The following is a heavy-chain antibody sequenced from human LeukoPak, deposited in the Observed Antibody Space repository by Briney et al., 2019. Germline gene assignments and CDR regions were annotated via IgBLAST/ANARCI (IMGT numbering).Heavy chain of an antibody. CDR1: GFPFIEYS. CDR2: IGIDSGNT. Sequence: GGSLRLSCTASGFPFIEYSMNWVRQAPGKGLEWISNIGIDSGNTKYADSVRGRFTISADKAKNSLYLQMNSLRVEDTAVYYCARDHNYAFDNWGQGTLVSVAS. V-gene: IGHV3-48*01. J-gene: IGHJ4*02. CDR3: ARDHNYAFDN. D-gene: IGHD1-1*01.